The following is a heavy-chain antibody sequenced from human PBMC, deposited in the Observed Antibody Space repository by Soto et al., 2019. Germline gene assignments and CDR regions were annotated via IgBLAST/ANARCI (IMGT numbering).Heavy chain of an antibody. J-gene: IGHJ5*02. Sequence: QVQLVQSGAEVKKPGSSVKVYCKASGGTFSSYAISWVRQAPGQGLEWMGGIIPIFGTANYAQKFQGRVTITADESTSTAYMELSSLRSEDTAVYYCARETLGYCSGGSCSRPNWFDPWGQGTLVTVSS. CDR3: ARETLGYCSGGSCSRPNWFDP. CDR1: GGTFSSYA. V-gene: IGHV1-69*01. CDR2: IIPIFGTA. D-gene: IGHD2-15*01.